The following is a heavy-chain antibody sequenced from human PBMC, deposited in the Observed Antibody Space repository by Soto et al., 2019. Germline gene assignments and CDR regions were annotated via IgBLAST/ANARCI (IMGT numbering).Heavy chain of an antibody. D-gene: IGHD3-10*01. J-gene: IGHJ4*02. CDR1: GFTFNTYA. Sequence: ESGGGLVQPGGSLRLSCAASGFTFNTYAMSWVRQAPGKGLEWVSAITGSGDSTYYADSVEGRFTISRDNSKNTLFLQMNSLRAEDTAVYYCAKPPYGSGKHYSLIDNWGQGTLVTVSS. CDR2: ITGSGDST. CDR3: AKPPYGSGKHYSLIDN. V-gene: IGHV3-23*01.